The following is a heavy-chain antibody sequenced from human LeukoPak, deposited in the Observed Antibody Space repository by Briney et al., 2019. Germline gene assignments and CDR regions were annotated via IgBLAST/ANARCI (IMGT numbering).Heavy chain of an antibody. CDR2: IYYSGST. CDR3: ARHGRGSYDFDY. D-gene: IGHD1-26*01. CDR1: GFTFSSYG. J-gene: IGHJ4*02. V-gene: IGHV4-39*01. Sequence: GSLRLSCAASGFTFSSYGMHWVRQPPGKGLEWIGSIYYSGSTYYNPSLKSRVTISVDTSKNQFSLKLSSVTAADTAVYYCARHGRGSYDFDYWGQGTLVTVSS.